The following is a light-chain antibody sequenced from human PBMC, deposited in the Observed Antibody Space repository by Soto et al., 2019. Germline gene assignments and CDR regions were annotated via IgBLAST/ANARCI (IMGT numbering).Light chain of an antibody. CDR2: DVS. Sequence: QSVLTQPASVSGSPGQSITISCTGTSSDVGAYNYVSWYQQHPGKAPELIIYDVSNRPSGVSNRFSGSKSGNTASLTISGLQAEDEADYHCSSHTTSNTYVFGTGTKFTVL. V-gene: IGLV2-14*01. CDR3: SSHTTSNTYV. CDR1: SSDVGAYNY. J-gene: IGLJ1*01.